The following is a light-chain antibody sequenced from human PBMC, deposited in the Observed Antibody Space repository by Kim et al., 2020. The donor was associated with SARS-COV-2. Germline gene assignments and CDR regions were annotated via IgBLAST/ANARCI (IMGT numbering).Light chain of an antibody. Sequence: NFMLTQPHSVSESPGKTVTISYTGSSGSIASNYVQWYQQRPGSAPTTVIYEDNQRPSGVPDRFSGSIDSSSNSASLTISGLKTEDEADYYCQSYDSSNLNWVFGGGTQLTVL. CDR2: EDN. J-gene: IGLJ3*02. CDR3: QSYDSSNLNWV. CDR1: SGSIASNY. V-gene: IGLV6-57*02.